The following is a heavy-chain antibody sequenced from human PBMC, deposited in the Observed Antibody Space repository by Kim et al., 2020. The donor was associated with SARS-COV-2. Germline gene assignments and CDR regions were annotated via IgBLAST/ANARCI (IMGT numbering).Heavy chain of an antibody. CDR2: ITWDGITT. CDR3: AANTVTTGLFDS. D-gene: IGHD4-17*01. V-gene: IGHV3-43*01. Sequence: GGSLRLSCAATGFRFDVYTMHWVRQAPGKGLEWVSLITWDGITTNYAASVEGRFTISRDNRKGSLYLQMNSLRTEDTAFYYCAANTVTTGLFDSWGQGTLAT. CDR1: GFRFDVYT. J-gene: IGHJ4*02.